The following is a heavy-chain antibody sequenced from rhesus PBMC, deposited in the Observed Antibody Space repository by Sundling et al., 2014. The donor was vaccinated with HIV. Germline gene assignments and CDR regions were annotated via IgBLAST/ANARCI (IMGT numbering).Heavy chain of an antibody. CDR1: GFSITSSYYY. J-gene: IGHJ4*01. CDR2: ISDTSGNT. V-gene: IGHV4-99*02. Sequence: QVQLQESGPGLVKASETLSLTCAVSGFSITSSYYYWNWIRQSPGKGLEWIGYISDTSGNTDYNPSLKSRVTLSVDTSKNQLTLKLRSVTAADTAVYLCARGRWAVAGYFDYWGQGVLVTVSS. CDR3: ARGRWAVAGYFDY. D-gene: IGHD6-37*01.